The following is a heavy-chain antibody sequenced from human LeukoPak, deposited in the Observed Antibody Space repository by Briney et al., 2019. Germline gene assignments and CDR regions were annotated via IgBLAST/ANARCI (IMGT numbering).Heavy chain of an antibody. CDR2: IIPILGIA. J-gene: IGHJ4*02. Sequence: SVKVSCKASGGTFSSYAISWVRQAPGQGLEWMGRIIPILGIANYAQKFQGRVTITADKSTSTAYMELSSLRSEDTAVYYCASGPPSYDSSGYYSGFDYWGQGTLVTVSS. CDR1: GGTFSSYA. V-gene: IGHV1-69*04. D-gene: IGHD3-22*01. CDR3: ASGPPSYDSSGYYSGFDY.